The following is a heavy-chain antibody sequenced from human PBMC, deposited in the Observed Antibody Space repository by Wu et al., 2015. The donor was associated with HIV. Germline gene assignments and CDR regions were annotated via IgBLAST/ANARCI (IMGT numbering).Heavy chain of an antibody. CDR1: GYTFTNFG. CDR3: ASLSQYHLASPS. J-gene: IGHJ5*02. V-gene: IGHV1-69*05. CDR2: IVPVFGTP. D-gene: IGHD2-2*01. Sequence: QVRLVQSGVEVKETGASVKVSCEISGYTFTNFGISWVRQAPGQGLEWMGGIVPVFGTPKYIQKFQGRVTITTDESTSTAYMELSSLRSEDTAVYYCASLSQYHLASPSWGQGTLVTVS.